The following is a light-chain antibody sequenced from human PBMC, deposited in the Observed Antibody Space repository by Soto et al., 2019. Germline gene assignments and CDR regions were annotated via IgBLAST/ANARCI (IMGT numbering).Light chain of an antibody. CDR3: LQHNSYPLT. J-gene: IGKJ4*01. CDR1: QGISNY. V-gene: IGKV1-17*03. CDR2: AAS. Sequence: DIQMTHSPSAMSASVGDRVTITCRASQGISNYLAWLQQKPGKVTKRLIYAASSLQSGVPSRVSGSGSATEFTLTISSLQPEDFATYSCLQHNSYPLTFGGRTKVEIK.